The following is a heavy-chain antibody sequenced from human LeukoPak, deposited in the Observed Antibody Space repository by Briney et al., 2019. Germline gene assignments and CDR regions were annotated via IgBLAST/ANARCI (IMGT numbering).Heavy chain of an antibody. V-gene: IGHV3-11*06. CDR2: ISSGSSYT. CDR1: GFTFSDYY. CDR3: ASTRYYGSGSYYRGAFEV. D-gene: IGHD3-10*01. J-gene: IGHJ3*01. Sequence: PGGSLRLSCAVSGFTFSDYYMTWIRQAPGKGLEWVSQISSGSSYTNYADSVKGRFTISRDNVKNSLYLQMNSLRAEDTGVYYCASTRYYGSGSYYRGAFEVWGQGTMVTVSS.